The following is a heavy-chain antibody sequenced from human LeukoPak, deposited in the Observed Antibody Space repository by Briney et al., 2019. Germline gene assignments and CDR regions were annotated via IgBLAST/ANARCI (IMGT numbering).Heavy chain of an antibody. Sequence: GGSLRLSCAASGFTFSSYDMHWVRQATGKGLEWVSAIGTAGDTYYPGSVKGRFTISRENAKNSSYLQMNSLRAGDTAVYYCARDSSALDAFDIWGQGTMVTVSS. D-gene: IGHD6-19*01. CDR2: IGTAGDT. J-gene: IGHJ3*02. CDR1: GFTFSSYD. V-gene: IGHV3-13*04. CDR3: ARDSSALDAFDI.